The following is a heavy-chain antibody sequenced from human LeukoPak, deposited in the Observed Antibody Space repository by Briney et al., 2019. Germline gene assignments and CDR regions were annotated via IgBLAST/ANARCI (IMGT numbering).Heavy chain of an antibody. J-gene: IGHJ6*02. Sequence: SETLSLTCAVYGGSFSGYYWSWIRQPPGKGLEWIGEINHSGSTNYNPSLKSRVTISVGTSKNQFSLKLSSVTAADTAVYYCARGGGYSNSLVYYYYYGMDVWGQGTTVTVSS. D-gene: IGHD4-11*01. CDR2: INHSGST. CDR3: ARGGGYSNSLVYYYYYGMDV. CDR1: GGSFSGYY. V-gene: IGHV4-34*01.